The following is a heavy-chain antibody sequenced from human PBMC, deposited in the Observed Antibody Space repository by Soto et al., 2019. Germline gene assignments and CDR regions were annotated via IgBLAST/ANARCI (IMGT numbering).Heavy chain of an antibody. CDR1: GFTFSSYA. J-gene: IGHJ4*02. D-gene: IGHD6-13*01. CDR3: ARRAGDQISSSWYEFGPCLDY. Sequence: PGGSLRLSCAASGFTFSSYAMHWVRQAPGKGLEWVAVISYDGSNKYYADSVKGRFTISRDNSKNTLYLQMNSLRAEDTAVYYCARRAGDQISSSWYEFGPCLDYWGQGTLVTVSS. V-gene: IGHV3-30-3*01. CDR2: ISYDGSNK.